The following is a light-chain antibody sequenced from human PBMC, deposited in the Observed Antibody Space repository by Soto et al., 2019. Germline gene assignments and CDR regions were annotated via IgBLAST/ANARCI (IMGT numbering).Light chain of an antibody. CDR1: TSNIGGNT. J-gene: IGLJ2*01. CDR2: SNH. V-gene: IGLV1-44*01. Sequence: QSVLTQSPSASATPGQRVTISCSGSTSNIGGNTVSWYQQLPGTAPKLLIYSNHQRPSGVPDRFSGSKSGTSASLAISGLQSEDEANYYCASWDDSLYGVIFGGGTKVTVL. CDR3: ASWDDSLYGVI.